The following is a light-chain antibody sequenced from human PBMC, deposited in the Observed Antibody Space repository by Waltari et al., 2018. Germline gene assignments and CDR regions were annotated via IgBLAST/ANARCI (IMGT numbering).Light chain of an antibody. Sequence: DIQMTQSPSTLSASLGDRVTITCRASQSISSWLAWYQQKPGTAPKLLIYKASTLESGVPSRFSGSGSGTEFTLTINSLQPDDFATYYCQQYNGYWTFGQGTKVEIK. CDR2: KAS. CDR3: QQYNGYWT. CDR1: QSISSW. J-gene: IGKJ1*01. V-gene: IGKV1-5*03.